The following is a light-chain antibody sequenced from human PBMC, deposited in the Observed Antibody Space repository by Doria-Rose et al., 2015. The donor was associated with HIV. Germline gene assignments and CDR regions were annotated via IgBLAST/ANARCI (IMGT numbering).Light chain of an antibody. V-gene: IGKV3-20*01. Sequence: VLTQPPGTLSLSPGERATLSCRASQSFSSTYLAWYQQRPGRAPSLLIYDGSTRATGIPDRFSASGSGTDYTLTISRLEPEDFALYYCHQYGTSWTFGQGTKVEI. CDR1: QSFSSTY. CDR2: DGS. CDR3: HQYGTSWT. J-gene: IGKJ1*01.